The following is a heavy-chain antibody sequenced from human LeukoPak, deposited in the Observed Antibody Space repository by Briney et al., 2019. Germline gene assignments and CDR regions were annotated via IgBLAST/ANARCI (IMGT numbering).Heavy chain of an antibody. CDR1: GGSFSGYY. CDR3: ARVGIVVVPAAITRSRWFDP. D-gene: IGHD2-2*01. J-gene: IGHJ5*02. V-gene: IGHV4-34*01. CDR2: INHSGST. Sequence: SETLSLTRAVYGGSFSGYYWSWLRQPPGKGLEWIGEINHSGSTNYNPSLKSRVTISVDTSKNQFSLKLSSVTAADTAVYYCARVGIVVVPAAITRSRWFDPWGQGTLVTVSS.